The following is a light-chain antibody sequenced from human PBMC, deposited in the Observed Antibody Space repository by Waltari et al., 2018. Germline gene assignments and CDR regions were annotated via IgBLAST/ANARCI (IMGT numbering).Light chain of an antibody. CDR3: QQYYSIPYT. CDR1: QSVLYSSNNKNY. CDR2: WAS. V-gene: IGKV4-1*01. J-gene: IGKJ2*01. Sequence: DIVMTQSPDSLAVSLGERATINCKSSQSVLYSSNNKNYLAWYQQKPGQPPKLLIYWASNRESGVPDRFSGRGSGTDFTLTISSLQAEDVAVYYCQQYYSIPYTFGQGTKLEIK.